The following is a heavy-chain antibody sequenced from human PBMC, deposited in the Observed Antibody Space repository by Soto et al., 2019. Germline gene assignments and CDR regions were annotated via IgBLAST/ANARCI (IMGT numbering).Heavy chain of an antibody. V-gene: IGHV4-39*01. D-gene: IGHD2-15*01. Sequence: SETLSLTCTVSGGSIANGAYYWNLIRQSPGKGLEWIGNIYYSGTTYYNPSLESRLTISVDTSKNQFSLRLSSVTAADTAVYYCVRKQTGVAGAFDYWGQGTLVTVS. CDR2: IYYSGTT. CDR3: VRKQTGVAGAFDY. CDR1: GGSIANGAYY. J-gene: IGHJ4*02.